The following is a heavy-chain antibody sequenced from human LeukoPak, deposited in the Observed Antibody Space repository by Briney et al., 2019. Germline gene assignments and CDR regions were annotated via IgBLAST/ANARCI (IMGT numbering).Heavy chain of an antibody. CDR3: AGATYNWFDP. CDR1: GFTFSSYA. Sequence: GGSLRLSCAASGFTFSSYAMSWVRQAPGKGLEWVSAISGSGGSTYYADSVKGWFTISRDNSKNTLYLQMNSLRAEDTAVYYCAGATYNWFDPWGQGTLVTVSS. CDR2: ISGSGGST. J-gene: IGHJ5*02. V-gene: IGHV3-23*01. D-gene: IGHD1-26*01.